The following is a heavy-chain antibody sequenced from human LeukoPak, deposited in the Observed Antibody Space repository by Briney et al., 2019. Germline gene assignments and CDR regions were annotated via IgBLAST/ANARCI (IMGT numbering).Heavy chain of an antibody. CDR3: ASQGSSGYDPFDY. CDR1: GFTFSSYG. J-gene: IGHJ4*02. V-gene: IGHV3-7*01. D-gene: IGHD3-22*01. CDR2: IKQDGSEK. Sequence: GGSLRLSCAASGFTFSSYGMSWVRQAPGKGLEWVANIKQDGSEKYYVDSVKGRFTISRDNAKNSLYLQMNSLRAEDTAVYYCASQGSSGYDPFDYWGQGTLVTVSS.